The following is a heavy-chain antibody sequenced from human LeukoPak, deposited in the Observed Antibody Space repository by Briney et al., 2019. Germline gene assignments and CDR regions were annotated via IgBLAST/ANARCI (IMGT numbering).Heavy chain of an antibody. D-gene: IGHD5-18*01. Sequence: SETLSLTCTVSGGSISSYYWSWIRQPPGKGLEWIGEINHSGSTNYNPSLKSRVTISVDTSKNQFSLKLSSVTAADTAVYYCARVWIQLGTHYMDVWGKGTTVTISS. CDR3: ARVWIQLGTHYMDV. J-gene: IGHJ6*03. CDR1: GGSISSYY. V-gene: IGHV4-34*01. CDR2: INHSGST.